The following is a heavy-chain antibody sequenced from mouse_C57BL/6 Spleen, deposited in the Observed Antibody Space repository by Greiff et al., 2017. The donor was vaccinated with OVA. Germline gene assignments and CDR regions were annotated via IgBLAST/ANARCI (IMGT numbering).Heavy chain of an antibody. CDR1: GYTFTSYW. CDR3: ARGNFYYFDY. V-gene: IGHV1-74*01. CDR2: IHPSDSDT. Sequence: QVHVKQPGAELVKPGASVKVSCKASGYTFTSYWMHWVKQRPGQGLEWIGRIHPSDSDTNYNQKFKGKATLTVDKSSSTAYMQLSSLTSEDSAVYYCARGNFYYFDYWGQGTTLTVSS. D-gene: IGHD2-1*01. J-gene: IGHJ2*01.